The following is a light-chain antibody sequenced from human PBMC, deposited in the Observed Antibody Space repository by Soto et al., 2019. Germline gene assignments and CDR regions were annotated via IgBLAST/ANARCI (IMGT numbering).Light chain of an antibody. V-gene: IGLV2-14*01. CDR1: SSDIGTYNF. CDR3: SSYTTSSVV. J-gene: IGLJ2*01. Sequence: QSALTQPASASGSPGQSITISCTGTSSDIGTYNFVSWYQQHPGKAPKLMIYDVNNRPSGVSNRFSGSKSGNTASLTISGLQAEDEADYFCSSYTTSSVVFGGGTKLTVL. CDR2: DVN.